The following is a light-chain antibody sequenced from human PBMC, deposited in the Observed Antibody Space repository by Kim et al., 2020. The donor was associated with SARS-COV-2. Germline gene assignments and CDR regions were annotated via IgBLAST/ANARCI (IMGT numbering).Light chain of an antibody. CDR2: WAS. J-gene: IGKJ1*01. CDR3: HQYYSLPPT. Sequence: DIVMTQSPDSLAVSLGERATINCKSSQSVLYSPSNQNFLAWYQQKPGQPPKLLIYWASTRESGVPDRVSGSGSATDFTLTISSLQAEDVAVYYCHQYYSLPPTFSQGTKVDIK. CDR1: QSVLYSPSNQNF. V-gene: IGKV4-1*01.